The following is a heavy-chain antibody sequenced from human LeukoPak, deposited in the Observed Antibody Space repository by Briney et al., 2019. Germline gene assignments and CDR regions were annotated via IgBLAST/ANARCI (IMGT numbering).Heavy chain of an antibody. J-gene: IGHJ6*02. CDR2: IKEDGSER. CDR1: AFIFSGHW. D-gene: IGHD4-11*01. CDR3: ATIPDYSNYGGRYYYGMDV. Sequence: GGSLRLSCEGSAFIFSGHWMNWVRQTPGKGLEWVASIKEDGSERQYVDSVKGRFSISRDNTKGSLFLQLNSLRAEDTAVYYCATIPDYSNYGGRYYYGMDVWGQGTTVTVSS. V-gene: IGHV3-7*01.